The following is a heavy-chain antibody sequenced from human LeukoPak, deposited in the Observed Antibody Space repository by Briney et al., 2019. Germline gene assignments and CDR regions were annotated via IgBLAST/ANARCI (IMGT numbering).Heavy chain of an antibody. Sequence: GGSLRLSCAASGFTFSSYAMHWVRQVPGKGLVWVSRIHSDGSTTDYADSVKGRFTITRDSAKNTLYLEMNSLRVEDTAVYYCTRDANHYGGMDVWGQGTTVTVSS. CDR2: IHSDGSTT. V-gene: IGHV3-74*01. CDR1: GFTFSSYA. CDR3: TRDANHYGGMDV. J-gene: IGHJ6*02.